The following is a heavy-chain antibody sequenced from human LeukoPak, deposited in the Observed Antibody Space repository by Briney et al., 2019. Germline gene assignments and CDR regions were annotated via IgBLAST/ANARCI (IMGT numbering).Heavy chain of an antibody. CDR2: MNPNSGNT. D-gene: IGHD5-18*01. Sequence: ASVKVSCKASGYTFTSYDINWVRQATGQGLEWMGWMNPNSGNTGYAQKFQGRVTMTRNTSISTAYMELSSLRSEDTAVYYCATDPGYSYGFDYWGQGTLVIVSS. CDR3: ATDPGYSYGFDY. CDR1: GYTFTSYD. V-gene: IGHV1-8*01. J-gene: IGHJ4*02.